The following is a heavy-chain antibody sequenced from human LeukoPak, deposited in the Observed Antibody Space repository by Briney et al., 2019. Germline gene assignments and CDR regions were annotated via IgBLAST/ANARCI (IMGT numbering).Heavy chain of an antibody. CDR1: EFIFSDYW. CDR3: ATDGAGFDT. CDR2: INIGGTNT. V-gene: IGHV3-11*01. J-gene: IGHJ5*02. Sequence: GGSLRLSCVASEFIFSDYWMSWVRQAPGKGLEWLSYINIGGTNTHYADSVKGRFTISRDNAKKSLYLEMNNLRAEDTAVYYCATDGAGFDTWGQGVLVTVSS.